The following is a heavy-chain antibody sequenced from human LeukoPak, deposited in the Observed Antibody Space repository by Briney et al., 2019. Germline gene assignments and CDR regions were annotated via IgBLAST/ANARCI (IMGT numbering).Heavy chain of an antibody. CDR2: IYPADSDA. J-gene: IGHJ5*02. CDR3: ARPYCGGVCP. Sequence: GESLQISCQTSGYTCDTHWIGWVRQMPGKGLEWMGIIYPADSDARYSPSFEGRVTISVDRSITTAYLQWRSLEASDTAMYYCARPYCGGVCPWGQGTLVTVSS. CDR1: GYTCDTHW. V-gene: IGHV5-51*01. D-gene: IGHD2-21*02.